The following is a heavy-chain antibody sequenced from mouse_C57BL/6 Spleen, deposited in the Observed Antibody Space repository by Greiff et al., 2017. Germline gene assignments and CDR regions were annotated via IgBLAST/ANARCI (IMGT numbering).Heavy chain of an antibody. Sequence: VQLQQPGAELVRPGSSVKLSCKASGYTFTSYWMDWVKQRPGQGLEWIGNIYPSDSETHYNQKFKDKATLTVDKSSSTAYMQLSSLTSEDSAVYYCARSFITTVVAYYFDYWGQGTTLTVSS. CDR2: IYPSDSET. D-gene: IGHD1-1*01. CDR3: ARSFITTVVAYYFDY. CDR1: GYTFTSYW. J-gene: IGHJ2*01. V-gene: IGHV1-61*01.